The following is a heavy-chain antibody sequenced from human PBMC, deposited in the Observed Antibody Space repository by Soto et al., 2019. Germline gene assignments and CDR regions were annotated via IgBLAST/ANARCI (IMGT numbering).Heavy chain of an antibody. CDR2: MSPNSGNT. V-gene: IGHV1-8*01. CDR1: GYTITSYD. D-gene: IGHD2-21*02. CDR3: ARGVSCGGDCYRD. J-gene: IGHJ4*02. Sequence: ASVKVSCKASGYTITSYDINWVRQATGQGLEWMGWMSPNSGNTGYAQKFQGRVTMTRNTSIGTAYMELSSLRSEDTAVYYCARGVSCGGDCYRDWGQGTPVTVSS.